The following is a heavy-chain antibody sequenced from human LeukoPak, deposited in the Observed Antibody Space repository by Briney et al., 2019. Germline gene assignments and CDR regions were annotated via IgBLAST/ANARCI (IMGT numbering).Heavy chain of an antibody. Sequence: GGSLRLSCAASGFTFSSYAMHWVRQAPGKGLEWVAVISYDGSNKYYADSVKGRFTISRDNSKNTLYLQMNSLRAEDTAVYYCARDGREGVPAAITLDYWGQGTLVTVSS. J-gene: IGHJ4*02. CDR2: ISYDGSNK. CDR3: ARDGREGVPAAITLDY. D-gene: IGHD2-2*02. V-gene: IGHV3-30-3*01. CDR1: GFTFSSYA.